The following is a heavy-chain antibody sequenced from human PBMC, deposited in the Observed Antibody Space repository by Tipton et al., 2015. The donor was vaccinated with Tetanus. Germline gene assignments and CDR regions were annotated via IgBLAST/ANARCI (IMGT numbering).Heavy chain of an antibody. CDR1: GFTVSSNY. CDR3: ARENGGYDYYYYYGMDV. J-gene: IGHJ6*02. V-gene: IGHV3-21*01. Sequence: AVSGFTVSSNYMSWVRQAPGKGLEWVSSISSSSSYIYYADSVKGRFTMSRDNAKNSLYLQMNSLRAEDTAVYYCARENGGYDYYYYYGMDVWGQGTTVTVSS. CDR2: ISSSSSYI. D-gene: IGHD5-12*01.